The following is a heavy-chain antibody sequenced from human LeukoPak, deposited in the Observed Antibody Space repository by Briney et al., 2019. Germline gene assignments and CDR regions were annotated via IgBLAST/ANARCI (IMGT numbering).Heavy chain of an antibody. J-gene: IGHJ4*02. CDR3: ARDRAYSSFDY. D-gene: IGHD6-13*01. CDR2: IKEDGGVK. V-gene: IGHV3-7*01. Sequence: GGSLRLSCVASGFTFSDAWMAWVRRAPGKGLEWVANIKEDGGVKNYVDSVRGRFTISRDNAKKSLFLQMNSLRAEDSAVYYCARDRAYSSFDYWGQGTLVTVS. CDR1: GFTFSDAW.